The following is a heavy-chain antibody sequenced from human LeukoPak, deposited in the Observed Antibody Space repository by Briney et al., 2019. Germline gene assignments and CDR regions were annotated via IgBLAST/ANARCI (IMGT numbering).Heavy chain of an antibody. CDR1: GFTFDDYA. CDR3: VQGMATIEGTYDY. Sequence: PGGSLRLSCAASGFTFDDYAMHWVRQAPGKGLEWVSLISGDGGNTYYADSVKGRFTVSRDNSKNSLYLQMNSLRTEDTALYYCVQGMATIEGTYDYWGQGTLVTVSS. D-gene: IGHD5-24*01. CDR2: ISGDGGNT. J-gene: IGHJ4*02. V-gene: IGHV3-43*02.